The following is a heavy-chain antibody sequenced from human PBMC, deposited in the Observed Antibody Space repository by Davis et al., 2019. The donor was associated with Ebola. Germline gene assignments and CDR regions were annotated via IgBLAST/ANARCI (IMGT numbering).Heavy chain of an antibody. CDR3: ARDREGGFDY. Sequence: GESLKISCAASGFTFSSYAMSWVRQAPGKGLEWVSSISSSSSYIYYADSVKGRFTISRDNAKNSLYLQMNSLRAEDTAVYYCARDREGGFDYWGQGTLVTVSS. D-gene: IGHD1-26*01. J-gene: IGHJ4*02. V-gene: IGHV3-21*01. CDR2: ISSSSSYI. CDR1: GFTFSSYA.